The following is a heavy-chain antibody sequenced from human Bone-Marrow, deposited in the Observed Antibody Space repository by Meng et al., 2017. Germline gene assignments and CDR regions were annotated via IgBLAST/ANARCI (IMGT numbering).Heavy chain of an antibody. CDR3: AREGVYYDSSGYYPMNAFDI. Sequence: GESLKISCAASGFTFSSYGMHWVRQAPGKGLEWVAVIWYDGSNKYYADSVKGRFTISRDNSKNTLYLQMNSLRAEDTAVYYCAREGVYYDSSGYYPMNAFDIWGQGTMVTVSS. CDR1: GFTFSSYG. J-gene: IGHJ3*02. D-gene: IGHD3-22*01. V-gene: IGHV3-33*01. CDR2: IWYDGSNK.